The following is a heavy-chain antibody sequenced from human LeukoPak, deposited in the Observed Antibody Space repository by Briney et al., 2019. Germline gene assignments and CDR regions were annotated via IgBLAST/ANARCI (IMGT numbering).Heavy chain of an antibody. CDR3: ATTPREYSSTWYYFDY. V-gene: IGHV4-38-2*02. J-gene: IGHJ4*02. CDR2: IYHSGST. Sequence: PSETLSLTCNVSGYSISSGNYWAWIRQSPGKGLEWIGRIYHSGSTYYNPSLKSRVTMSVDTSKKQSSLNLSSVTAADTAVYYCATTPREYSSTWYYFDYWGQGILVTVSS. D-gene: IGHD6-13*01. CDR1: GYSISSGNY.